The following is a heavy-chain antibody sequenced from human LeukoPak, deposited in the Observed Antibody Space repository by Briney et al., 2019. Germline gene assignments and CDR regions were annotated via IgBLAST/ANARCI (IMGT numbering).Heavy chain of an antibody. Sequence: PGRSLRLSCAAPGFSLSDYAMHWVRQAPGKGLEWVAVISYDGSNKYYADSVKGRFTISRDNSKNTLYLQMNSLRAEDTAVYYCAKNRGDYGGGFDPWGQGTLVTVSS. CDR1: GFSLSDYA. CDR3: AKNRGDYGGGFDP. CDR2: ISYDGSNK. V-gene: IGHV3-30*18. D-gene: IGHD4-17*01. J-gene: IGHJ5*02.